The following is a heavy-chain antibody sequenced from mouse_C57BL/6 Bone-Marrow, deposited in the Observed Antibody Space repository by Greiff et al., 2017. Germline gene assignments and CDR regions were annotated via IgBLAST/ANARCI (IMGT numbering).Heavy chain of an antibody. V-gene: IGHV1-69*01. CDR1: GYTFTSYW. CDR3: SRRRFGFRTLDY. CDR2: IAPSDSYT. Sequence: QVQLQQPGAELVMPGASVKLSCKASGYTFTSYWMHWVKQRPGQGLEWIGEIAPSDSYTNYNQKFKGKSTLTVDKSSSTAYMQLSILTSEDSAVSYCSRRRFGFRTLDYWGQGATHTVSS. J-gene: IGHJ2*01.